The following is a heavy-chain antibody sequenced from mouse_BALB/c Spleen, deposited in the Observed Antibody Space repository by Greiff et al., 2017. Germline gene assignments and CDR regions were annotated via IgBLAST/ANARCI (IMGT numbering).Heavy chain of an antibody. D-gene: IGHD2-14*01. CDR3: ATAYYRYDGGFDY. Sequence: VQLQQPGAELVKPGASVKMSCKASGYTFTSYNMHWVKQTPGQGLEWIGAIYPGNGDTSYNQKFKGKATLTADKSSSTAYMQLSSLTSEDSAVYYCATAYYRYDGGFDYWGQGTTLTVSS. J-gene: IGHJ2*01. CDR1: GYTFTSYN. CDR2: IYPGNGDT. V-gene: IGHV1-12*01.